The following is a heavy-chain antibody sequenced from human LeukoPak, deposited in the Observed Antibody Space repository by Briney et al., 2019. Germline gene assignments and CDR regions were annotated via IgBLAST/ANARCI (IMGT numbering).Heavy chain of an antibody. D-gene: IGHD3-9*01. Sequence: SETLSLTCAVSGGSISGPNWWSWVRQTPGKGLQWIGEIFHSGRANINPSLESRVTISIDKSKNQISLHLNSVTAADTALYYCARASYDFLTAFYIDHWGQGTQVTVSS. J-gene: IGHJ4*02. V-gene: IGHV4-4*02. CDR2: IFHSGRA. CDR3: ARASYDFLTAFYIDH. CDR1: GGSISGPNW.